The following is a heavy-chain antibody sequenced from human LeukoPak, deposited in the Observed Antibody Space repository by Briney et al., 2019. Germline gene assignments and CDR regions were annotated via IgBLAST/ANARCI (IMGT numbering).Heavy chain of an antibody. CDR1: GFTFSSYA. CDR2: ISGSGDNT. CDR3: AKGSYYDSSGSFYFDY. Sequence: GGSLRLSCAASGFTFSSYAMSWVRQAPGKGLEWVSGISGSGDNTYYADSVKGRFTISRDNSKNTLYVQVDSLGTEDTAAYYCAKGSYYDSSGSFYFDYWGQGTLVTVSS. V-gene: IGHV3-23*01. J-gene: IGHJ4*02. D-gene: IGHD3-22*01.